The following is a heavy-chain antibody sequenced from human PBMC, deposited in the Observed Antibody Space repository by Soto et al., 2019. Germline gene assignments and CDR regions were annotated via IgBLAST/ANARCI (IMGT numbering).Heavy chain of an antibody. J-gene: IGHJ5*02. V-gene: IGHV3-30-3*01. CDR1: GFTFSSYA. CDR3: ARAAVYGDSTDVYRWFDP. Sequence: QVQLVESGGGVVQPGRSLRLSCAASGFTFSSYAMHWVRQAPGKGLEWVAVISYDGSNKYYADSVKGRFTISRDNSKNRLYLQMNSLRAEDMAVYYCARAAVYGDSTDVYRWFDPWGQGTLVTVSS. D-gene: IGHD4-17*01. CDR2: ISYDGSNK.